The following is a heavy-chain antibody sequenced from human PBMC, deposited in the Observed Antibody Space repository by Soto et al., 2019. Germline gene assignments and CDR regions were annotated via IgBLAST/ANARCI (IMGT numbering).Heavy chain of an antibody. Sequence: SETLSLTCTVSGGSISSYYWSWIRQPPGKGLEWIGYIYYSGSTNYNPSLKSRVTISVDTSKNQFSLKLSSVTAADTAVYYCARYQTTVTSYDYWGQGTLVTVSS. CDR3: ARYQTTVTSYDY. V-gene: IGHV4-59*08. CDR1: GGSISSYY. CDR2: IYYSGST. J-gene: IGHJ4*02. D-gene: IGHD4-17*01.